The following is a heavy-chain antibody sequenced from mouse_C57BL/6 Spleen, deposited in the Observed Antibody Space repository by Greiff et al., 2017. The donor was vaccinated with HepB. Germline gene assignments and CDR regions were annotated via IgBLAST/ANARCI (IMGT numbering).Heavy chain of an antibody. J-gene: IGHJ2*01. Sequence: VQLKESGPELVKPGASVKISCKASGYSFTGYYMNWVKQSPEKSLEWIGEINPSTGGTTYNQKFKAKATLTVDKSSSTAYMQLKSLTSEDSAVYYCARSVDYSNPYYFDYWGQGTTLTVSS. D-gene: IGHD2-5*01. V-gene: IGHV1-42*01. CDR3: ARSVDYSNPYYFDY. CDR1: GYSFTGYY. CDR2: INPSTGGT.